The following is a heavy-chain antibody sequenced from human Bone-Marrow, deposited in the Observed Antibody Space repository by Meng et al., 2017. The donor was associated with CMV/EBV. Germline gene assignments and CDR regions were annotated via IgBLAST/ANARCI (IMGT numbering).Heavy chain of an antibody. CDR2: IYYSGTT. Sequence: SETLSLTCTVSGGSISSSTYYWGWVRQPPGKGLEWIGSIYYSGTTYYNPSLKSRVTISVDTSKNQFSLKLNSVTAADTAVYYCATTGGYWGQGTLVTVSS. V-gene: IGHV4-39*07. D-gene: IGHD4-17*01. J-gene: IGHJ4*02. CDR3: ATTGGY. CDR1: GGSISSSTYY.